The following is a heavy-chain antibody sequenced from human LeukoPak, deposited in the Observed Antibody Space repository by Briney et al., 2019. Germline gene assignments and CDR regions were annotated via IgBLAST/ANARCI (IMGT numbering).Heavy chain of an antibody. D-gene: IGHD1-26*01. J-gene: IGHJ4*02. V-gene: IGHV4-31*03. CDR3: ARVVGAPREYYFDY. CDR2: IYYSGST. Sequence: PSETLSLTCTVSGGSISSGGYYWSWIRQHPGKGLEWIGHIYYSGSTYYNPSLKSRVTISVDTSKNQFSLKLSSVTAADTAVYYCARVVGAPREYYFDYWGRGTLVTVSS. CDR1: GGSISSGGYY.